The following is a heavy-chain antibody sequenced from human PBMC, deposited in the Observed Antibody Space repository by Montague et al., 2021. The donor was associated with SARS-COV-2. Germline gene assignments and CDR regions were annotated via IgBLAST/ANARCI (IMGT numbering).Heavy chain of an antibody. CDR2: VYTTGDT. CDR3: ASQRGELLCSSSSWGWLPESGDQQYYYHAMDV. CDR1: GGSVNSGDYF. J-gene: IGHJ6*02. D-gene: IGHD6-6*01. V-gene: IGHV4-61*02. Sequence: TLSLTCTVSGGSVNSGDYFWTWLRQPAGKRLEWIGRVYTTGDTNYNPSLKSRVTILVDSSKNQSSLKLTSVTAADTASYYSASQRGELLCSSSSWGWLPESGDQQYYYHAMDVWGQGTTVTVSS.